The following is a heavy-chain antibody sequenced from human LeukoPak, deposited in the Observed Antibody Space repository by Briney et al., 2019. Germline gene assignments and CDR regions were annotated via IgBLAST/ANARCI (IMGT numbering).Heavy chain of an antibody. CDR1: GLTFSSYA. J-gene: IGHJ4*02. D-gene: IGHD1-26*01. CDR2: ISSNGGST. Sequence: GGSLRLSCAASGLTFSSYAMHWVRQAPGKGLEYVSAISSNGGSTYYANSVKGRFTISRDNSKDTLYLQMGSLRAEDMAVYYCARVGYSGSYSDYWGQGTLVTVSS. CDR3: ARVGYSGSYSDY. V-gene: IGHV3-64*01.